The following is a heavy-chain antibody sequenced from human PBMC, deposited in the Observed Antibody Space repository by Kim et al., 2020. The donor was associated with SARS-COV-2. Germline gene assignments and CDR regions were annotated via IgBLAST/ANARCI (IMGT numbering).Heavy chain of an antibody. Sequence: GGSLRLSCGASGFTFSNYVMSWVRQAPGKGPEWVSVICASGGGKYYADSVKGRFTVSRDNSKNMLYLEMNSLTAEDTAVYYCAKGQQVIRLSCYFDPWGQGALVTVSS. J-gene: IGHJ5*02. V-gene: IGHV3-23*01. CDR3: AKGQQVIRLSCYFDP. CDR1: GFTFSNYV. D-gene: IGHD6-13*01. CDR2: ICASGGGK.